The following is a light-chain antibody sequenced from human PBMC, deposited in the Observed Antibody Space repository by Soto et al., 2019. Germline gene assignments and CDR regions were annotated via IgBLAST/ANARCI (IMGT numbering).Light chain of an antibody. J-gene: IGLJ3*02. CDR2: VNSDGSH. CDR1: SKYSNYA. Sequence: QPVLTQSPSASASLGASVKLTCTLSSKYSNYAIEWQQQQPEKGPRYLMKVNSDGSHYKGDGIPDRFSGSSSGAERYLTISSLQSEDEADYYCQTWGTGLWVFGGGTKLTVL. V-gene: IGLV4-69*01. CDR3: QTWGTGLWV.